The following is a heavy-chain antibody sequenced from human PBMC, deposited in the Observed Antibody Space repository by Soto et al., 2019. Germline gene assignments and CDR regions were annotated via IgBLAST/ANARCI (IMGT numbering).Heavy chain of an antibody. CDR2: INPNSGGT. D-gene: IGHD6-19*01. J-gene: IGHJ5*02. V-gene: IGHV1-2*02. Sequence: ASVKVSCKASGYTFTGYYMHWVRQAPGQGLEWMGWINPNSGGTNYAQKFQGRVTMTRDTSISTAYMELSRLRSDDTAVYYCARDQTPYSSGWFDPWGQGTLVTVSS. CDR1: GYTFTGYY. CDR3: ARDQTPYSSGWFDP.